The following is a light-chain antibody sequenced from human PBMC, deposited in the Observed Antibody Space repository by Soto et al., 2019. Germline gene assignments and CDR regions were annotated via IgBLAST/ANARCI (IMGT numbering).Light chain of an antibody. J-gene: IGKJ1*01. Sequence: DIVMTQSPLSLPVTAGEPASVSCRSSQSLLHSNGYNYLDWYLQKPGQSPQLLIYWGSNRASGVPDRFSGSGSGTDFTLRISRVEAEDVGVYYCMQALQTPCTFGQGTKVDIK. V-gene: IGKV2-28*01. CDR2: WGS. CDR3: MQALQTPCT. CDR1: QSLLHSNGYNY.